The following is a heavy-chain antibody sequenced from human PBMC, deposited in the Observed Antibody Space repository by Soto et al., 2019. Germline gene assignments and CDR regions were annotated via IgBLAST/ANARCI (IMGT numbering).Heavy chain of an antibody. Sequence: PGGSLRLSCAASGFTFTNYGIDWVRQAPGKGLEWVAVIWYDGSNKYYADSVKGRFTISRDNSKNTVYLQMNTLRAEDTAVYCCARVEYSSSPIDHWGQGTLVTVSS. CDR2: IWYDGSNK. CDR1: GFTFTNYG. D-gene: IGHD6-6*01. J-gene: IGHJ5*02. V-gene: IGHV3-33*01. CDR3: ARVEYSSSPIDH.